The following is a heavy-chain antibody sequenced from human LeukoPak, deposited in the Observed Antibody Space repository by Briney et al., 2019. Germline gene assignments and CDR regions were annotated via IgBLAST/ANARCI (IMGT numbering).Heavy chain of an antibody. D-gene: IGHD3-22*01. CDR2: ISSNGGRT. J-gene: IGHJ1*01. CDR3: ATYYYDSGGFHFHH. V-gene: IGHV3-64*01. CDR1: GSTFRSYD. Sequence: GGSLCLSCAASGSTFRSYDMHWVRQAPGKGLEYVSAISSNGGRTYYANSVKGRFTISRDNSRNTLYLQMGSLRAEDMAVYYCATYYYDSGGFHFHHWGQGTLVTVSS.